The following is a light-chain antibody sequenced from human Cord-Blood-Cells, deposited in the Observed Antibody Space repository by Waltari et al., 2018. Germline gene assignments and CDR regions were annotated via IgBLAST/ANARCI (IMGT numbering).Light chain of an antibody. Sequence: QAVLTQPPSASGPPGQRVTIAWSGSSSNTGRNDVDRYQQLPGTAPKLLRYRNNQRPSGVPARFSGSKSGTSASLAISGLRSEDEADYYCAAWDDSLSGPWVFGGGTKLTVL. V-gene: IGLV1-47*01. CDR1: SSNTGRND. J-gene: IGLJ3*02. CDR3: AAWDDSLSGPWV. CDR2: RNN.